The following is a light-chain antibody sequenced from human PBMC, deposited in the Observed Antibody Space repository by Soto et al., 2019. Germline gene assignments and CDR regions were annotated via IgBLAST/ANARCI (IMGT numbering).Light chain of an antibody. Sequence: DIQMTQSPSTLSASVGDRVTITCRASQSIGVWLAWYQQKPGTAPKLLIYKTSTLDSGVPLRFSGSGSGTEFTLTISSLQPDEFATYYCQQYINYFRTFGQGTKVDIK. CDR2: KTS. J-gene: IGKJ1*01. CDR1: QSIGVW. V-gene: IGKV1-5*03. CDR3: QQYINYFRT.